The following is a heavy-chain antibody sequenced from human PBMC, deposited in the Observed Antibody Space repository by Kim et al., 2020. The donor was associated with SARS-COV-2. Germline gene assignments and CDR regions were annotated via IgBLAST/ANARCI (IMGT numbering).Heavy chain of an antibody. CDR1: GGSISSGGYY. Sequence: SETLSLTCTVSGGSISSGGYYWNWIRQHPGKGLEWIGYIYYSGSTYYNPSLKSRVTISVDTSKNQFSLKLSSVTAADTAVYYCASAPRITIFGVVNHFDYWGQGTLVTVSS. V-gene: IGHV4-31*03. J-gene: IGHJ4*02. CDR2: IYYSGST. D-gene: IGHD3-3*01. CDR3: ASAPRITIFGVVNHFDY.